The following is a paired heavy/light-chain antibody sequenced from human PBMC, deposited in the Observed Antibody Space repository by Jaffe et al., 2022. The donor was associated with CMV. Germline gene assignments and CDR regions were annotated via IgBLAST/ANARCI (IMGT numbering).Light chain of an antibody. CDR3: MQALQTPPT. Sequence: DIVMTQSPLSLPVTPGEPATISCRSSQSLLHRNSYNYLDWYLQKPGQSPQLLIYLGSNRASGVPDRFSGSGSGTDFTLKISRVEAEDVGVYYCMQALQTPPTFGQGTKVEIK. J-gene: IGKJ1*01. CDR1: QSLLHRNSYNY. CDR2: LGS. V-gene: IGKV2-28*01.
Heavy chain of an antibody. CDR1: GFTFSSSW. J-gene: IGHJ5*02. CDR3: ARDPHSSGWYAYNWFDP. D-gene: IGHD6-19*01. V-gene: IGHV3-74*01. CDR2: INSDGSRT. Sequence: EVQLVESGGGLVQPGGSLRLSCAVSGFTFSSSWMHWVRQAPGKGLVWVSRINSDGSRTNYADSVKGRFTISRDNAKNTLYLQMNSLRAEDTAMYYCARDPHSSGWYAYNWFDPWGQGTLVTVSS.